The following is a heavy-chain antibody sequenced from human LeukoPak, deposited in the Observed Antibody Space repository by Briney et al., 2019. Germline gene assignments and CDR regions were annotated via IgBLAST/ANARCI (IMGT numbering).Heavy chain of an antibody. Sequence: GGSLRLSCAASAFTFSNYWLSGFRRPPGRGGEGVANIKEDGSEINYVDSVKGRFTISRDNAKNSLYLQMNSLRVDDTAVYYCARDRGYSTFDYWGQGTLVTVSS. CDR2: IKEDGSEI. CDR1: AFTFSNYW. J-gene: IGHJ4*02. D-gene: IGHD4-23*01. V-gene: IGHV3-7*01. CDR3: ARDRGYSTFDY.